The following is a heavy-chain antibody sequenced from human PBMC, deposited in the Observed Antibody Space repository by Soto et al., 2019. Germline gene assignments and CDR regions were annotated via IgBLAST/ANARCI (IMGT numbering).Heavy chain of an antibody. Sequence: GASVKVSCKASGYTFTAYYIHWVRQAPGQGLEWMGRINPNNGDTNYGQRIQGRVTMTRDTSISTAYMELSSLRADDTAVYYCAALHEYSGYDRGFWGQGTRVTVSS. CDR3: AALHEYSGYDRGF. D-gene: IGHD5-12*01. J-gene: IGHJ4*02. CDR2: INPNNGDT. V-gene: IGHV1-2*06. CDR1: GYTFTAYY.